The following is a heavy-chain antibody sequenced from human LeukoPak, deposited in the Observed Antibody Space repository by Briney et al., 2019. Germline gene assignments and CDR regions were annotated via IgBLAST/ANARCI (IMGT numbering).Heavy chain of an antibody. CDR3: ARRPPRVLTKLDY. CDR2: INHSGRT. V-gene: IGHV4-34*01. Sequence: SETLSLTCAVYGGSFSDYYWSWIRQPPGKGLEWIGEINHSGRTNYNPSLKSRVTISVDTSKSQFSLKLSSVTAADTAVFYCARRPPRVLTKLDYWGQGTLVTVSS. D-gene: IGHD2-8*01. CDR1: GGSFSDYY. J-gene: IGHJ4*02.